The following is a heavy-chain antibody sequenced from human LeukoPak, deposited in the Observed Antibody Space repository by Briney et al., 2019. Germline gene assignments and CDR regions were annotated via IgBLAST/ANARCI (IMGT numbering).Heavy chain of an antibody. CDR3: ASGTGSYFIGYYYYMDV. CDR1: GGSISSYY. Sequence: SETLSLTCTVSGGSISSYYGSWLRQPAGKGLEWIGRIYTSGSTNYNPSLKSRVTISEDTSKNQFSLKLSSVTAPDTAVYYCASGTGSYFIGYYYYMDVWGKGTTVTVSS. J-gene: IGHJ6*03. CDR2: IYTSGST. D-gene: IGHD1-26*01. V-gene: IGHV4-4*07.